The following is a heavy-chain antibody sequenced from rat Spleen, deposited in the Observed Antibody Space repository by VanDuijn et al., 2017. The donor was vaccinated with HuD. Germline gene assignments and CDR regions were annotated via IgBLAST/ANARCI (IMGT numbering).Heavy chain of an antibody. J-gene: IGHJ2*01. D-gene: IGHD4-3*01. CDR2: ISYDGGST. Sequence: EVQLVESGGGLVQPGRSMKLSCAASGFTFSNYGMAWVRQAPKKGLEWVAYISYDGGSTYYPDSVKGRFTISRDNAKSSLYLQMNSLKSEDTATYYCAREEFGVRYWGQGVMVTVSS. CDR3: AREEFGVRY. CDR1: GFTFSNYG. V-gene: IGHV5-20*01.